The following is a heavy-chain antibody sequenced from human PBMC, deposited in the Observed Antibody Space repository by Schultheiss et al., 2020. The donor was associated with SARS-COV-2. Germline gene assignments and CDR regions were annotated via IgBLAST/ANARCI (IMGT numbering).Heavy chain of an antibody. CDR3: ARGGTKLGIPPRGI. D-gene: IGHD7-27*01. CDR1: GGSVSSGSYY. Sequence: SETLSLTCTVSGGSVSSGSYYWSWIRQPPGKGLEWIGYIYYSGSTNYNPSLKSRVTISVDTSKNQFSLKLSSVTAADTAVYYCARGGTKLGIPPRGIWGQGMVTVSS. CDR2: IYYSGST. J-gene: IGHJ4*02. V-gene: IGHV4-61*01.